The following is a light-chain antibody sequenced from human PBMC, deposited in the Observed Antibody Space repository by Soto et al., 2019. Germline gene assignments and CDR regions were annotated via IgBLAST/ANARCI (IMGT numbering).Light chain of an antibody. V-gene: IGLV4-60*03. CDR2: LEGSGSY. CDR1: SGHSSYI. CDR3: ETWDSNNPIAV. Sequence: QSVLTQSSSASASLGSSVKLTCTLSSGHSSYIIAWHQQQPGKAPRYLMKLEGSGSYNKGSGVPDRFSGSSSGADRYLTISHLQSEDEADYYCETWDSNNPIAVFGGGTKLTVL. J-gene: IGLJ3*02.